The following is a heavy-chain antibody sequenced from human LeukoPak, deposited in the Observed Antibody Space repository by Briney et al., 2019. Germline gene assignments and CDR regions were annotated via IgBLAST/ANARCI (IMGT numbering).Heavy chain of an antibody. CDR2: IRYDGSNK. V-gene: IGHV3-30*02. CDR3: ARGREIIAAAKTFDY. D-gene: IGHD6-13*01. CDR1: GFTFSSYG. J-gene: IGHJ4*02. Sequence: QTGGSLRLSCAASGFTFSSYGMHWVRQAPGKGLEWVAFIRYDGSNKYYADSVKGRFTISRDNSKNTLYLQMNSLRAEDTAVYYCARGREIIAAAKTFDYWGQGTLVTVSS.